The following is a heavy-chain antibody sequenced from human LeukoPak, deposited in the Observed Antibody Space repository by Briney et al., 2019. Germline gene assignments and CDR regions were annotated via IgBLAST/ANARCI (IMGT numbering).Heavy chain of an antibody. V-gene: IGHV3-7*04. J-gene: IGHJ5*02. CDR3: ARDLKGFNL. CDR1: GFTFSSYG. Sequence: GRSLRLSCAASGFTFSSYGMHWVRQAPGKGLEWVANIKQDGSQKFYLDSVKGRFTISRDNGNNSLYLHMSRLRVEDTAVYYCARDLKGFNLWGQGALVTVSS. CDR2: IKQDGSQK.